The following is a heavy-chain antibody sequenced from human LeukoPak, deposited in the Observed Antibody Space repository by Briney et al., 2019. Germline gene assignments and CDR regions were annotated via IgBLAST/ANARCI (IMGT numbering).Heavy chain of an antibody. CDR2: ISGSGDST. CDR1: GFTFSNFA. D-gene: IGHD4-11*01. V-gene: IGHV3-23*01. Sequence: QPGGSLRLSCAASGFTFSNFAMSWVRQAPGKGLEWVSAISGSGDSTYYADSVKGRFTISRDNSKNTLYLQMNSLRAEDTAVYYCAKERAVIPRGGMDVWGQGTTVTVSS. J-gene: IGHJ6*02. CDR3: AKERAVIPRGGMDV.